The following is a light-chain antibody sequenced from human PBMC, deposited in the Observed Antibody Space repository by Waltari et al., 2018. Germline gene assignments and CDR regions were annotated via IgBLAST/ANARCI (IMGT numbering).Light chain of an antibody. CDR2: DNN. CDR3: QSYDTSDLYV. Sequence: QSVLTQPPSVSGAPGQRITISCTGTSPNLGSGFRVHWYRQLPGTAPKVVIYDNNNRPSGVPDRFSGSRSGTSASLAISGLRAEDEADYYCQSYDTSDLYVFGSGTQVTVL. V-gene: IGLV1-40*01. CDR1: SPNLGSGFR. J-gene: IGLJ1*01.